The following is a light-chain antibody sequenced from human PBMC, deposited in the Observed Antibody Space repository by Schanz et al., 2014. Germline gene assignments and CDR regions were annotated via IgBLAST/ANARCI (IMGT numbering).Light chain of an antibody. Sequence: QSVLTQPPSASGTPGQRVTISCSGSSSNIGSNTVNWYQQLPGTAPKPLIYTNNQRPSGVPDRFSGSKSGTSASLAISGLQSEDEADYYCQSYDSSLSGSYVFGTGTKVTVL. J-gene: IGLJ1*01. CDR2: TNN. V-gene: IGLV1-44*01. CDR1: SSNIGSNT. CDR3: QSYDSSLSGSYV.